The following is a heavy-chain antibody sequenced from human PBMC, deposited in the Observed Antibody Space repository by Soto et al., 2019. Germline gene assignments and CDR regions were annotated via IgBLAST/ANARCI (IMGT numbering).Heavy chain of an antibody. J-gene: IGHJ3*02. V-gene: IGHV4-34*01. Sequence: QVQLQQWGAGLLKPSETLSLTCAVYGGSFSGYYWSWIRQPPGKGLEWIGEINHSGSTNYNPSLKSRVTISVDTSKNQFSLKLSSVTAADTAVYYCARSDGVVVVPAATSYAFDIWGQGTMVTVSS. CDR3: ARSDGVVVVPAATSYAFDI. CDR2: INHSGST. D-gene: IGHD2-2*01. CDR1: GGSFSGYY.